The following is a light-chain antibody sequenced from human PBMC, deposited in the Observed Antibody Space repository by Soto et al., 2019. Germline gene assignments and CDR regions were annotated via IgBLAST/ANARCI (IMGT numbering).Light chain of an antibody. Sequence: QSVLTQPASVSGSPGQSITISCTGTSSDVAAYNYVSWYQQHPGKAPKLLIFDVNNRPSGVSNRFSGSKSGSTASLTISGLQAEDEADYYCSSYTSSSTLVVFGGGTKVTVL. CDR1: SSDVAAYNY. CDR2: DVN. CDR3: SSYTSSSTLVV. V-gene: IGLV2-14*01. J-gene: IGLJ2*01.